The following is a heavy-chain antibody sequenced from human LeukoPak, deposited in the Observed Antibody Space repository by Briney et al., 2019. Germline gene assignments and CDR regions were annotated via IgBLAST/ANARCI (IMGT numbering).Heavy chain of an antibody. V-gene: IGHV3-15*01. J-gene: IGHJ4*02. CDR3: TTDPDIVVVVAAPGGDY. D-gene: IGHD2-15*01. CDR1: GFTFTTYW. Sequence: PGESLRLSCAASGFTFTTYWMSWVRQAPGKGLEWVGRIKSKTDGGTTDYAAPVKGRFTISRGDSKNTLYLQMNSLKTEDTAVYYCTTDPDIVVVVAAPGGDYWGQGTLVTVSS. CDR2: IKSKTDGGTT.